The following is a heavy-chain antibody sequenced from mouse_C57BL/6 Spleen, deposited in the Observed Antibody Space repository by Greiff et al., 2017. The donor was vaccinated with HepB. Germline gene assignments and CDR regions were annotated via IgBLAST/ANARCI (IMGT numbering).Heavy chain of an antibody. CDR1: GYSITSGYY. Sequence: EVQLQESGPGLVKPSQSLSLTCSVTGYSITSGYYWNWIRQFPGNKLEWMGYISYDGSNNYNPSLKNRIPITRDTSKNQFFLKLNSVTTEDTATYYCARDENYFDYWGQGTTLTVSS. V-gene: IGHV3-6*01. CDR3: ARDENYFDY. CDR2: ISYDGSN. J-gene: IGHJ2*01.